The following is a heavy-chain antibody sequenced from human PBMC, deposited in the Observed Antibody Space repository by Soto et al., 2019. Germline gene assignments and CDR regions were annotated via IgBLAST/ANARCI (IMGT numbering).Heavy chain of an antibody. CDR3: AGRSSLASVQVYFGEISNYNWFDP. V-gene: IGHV4-39*01. D-gene: IGHD3-10*01. J-gene: IGHJ5*02. CDR2: IYHSGST. Sequence: TLSLTCTVSNGSISSAIYYWGWIRQPPGKGLEWIGSIYHSGSTYYNPSLQGRVTISVDTSKNQFSLKLSSVTAADTAVYFCAGRSSLASVQVYFGEISNYNWFDPWGQGTLVTVSS. CDR1: NGSISSAIYY.